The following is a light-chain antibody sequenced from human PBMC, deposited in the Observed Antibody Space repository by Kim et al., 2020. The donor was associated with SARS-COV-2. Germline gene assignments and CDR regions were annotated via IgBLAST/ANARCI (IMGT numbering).Light chain of an antibody. Sequence: EIVMTQSPATLSVSPGERATLSCRASQTISNNLAWYQQKPGQAPSLLIYDASTRATGIPARFSGDRSGTEFTLTISSLQSEDFAVYYCQHYNNWPPYTFGQGTKLEIK. CDR2: DAS. V-gene: IGKV3D-15*01. CDR3: QHYNNWPPYT. CDR1: QTISNN. J-gene: IGKJ2*01.